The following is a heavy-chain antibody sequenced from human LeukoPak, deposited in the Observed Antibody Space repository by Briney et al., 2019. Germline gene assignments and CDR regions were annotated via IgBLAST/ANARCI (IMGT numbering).Heavy chain of an antibody. D-gene: IGHD6-13*01. CDR1: GYTFTSYA. V-gene: IGHV1-3*01. J-gene: IGHJ3*02. Sequence: ASVKVSCKASGYTFTSYAMHWVRQAPGQRPEWMGWINAGNGNTKYSQKFQGRVTITRDTSASTAYMELSSLRSEDTAVYYCARVGPPGIAAAGTRAFDIWGQGTMVTVSS. CDR2: INAGNGNT. CDR3: ARVGPPGIAAAGTRAFDI.